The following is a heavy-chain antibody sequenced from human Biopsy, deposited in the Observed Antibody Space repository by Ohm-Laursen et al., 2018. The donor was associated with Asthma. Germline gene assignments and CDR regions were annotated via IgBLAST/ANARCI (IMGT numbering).Heavy chain of an antibody. CDR2: ISFDGSNK. J-gene: IGHJ4*02. Sequence: SLRLSCAASGFTFSNYGMHWVRQAPGKGLEWVAVISFDGSNKDFADSVKGRFTISRDNSKNTLYLQMNSLRAEDTAVYYCARDWKGYCTGGVGYPDYWGQGTLVTVSS. CDR1: GFTFSNYG. V-gene: IGHV3-30*03. D-gene: IGHD2-8*02. CDR3: ARDWKGYCTGGVGYPDY.